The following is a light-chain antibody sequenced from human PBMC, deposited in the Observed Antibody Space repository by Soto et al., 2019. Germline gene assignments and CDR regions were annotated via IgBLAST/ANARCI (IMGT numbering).Light chain of an antibody. CDR2: GAS. V-gene: IGKV3-20*01. CDR1: QSVSSSY. CDR3: QQDGSSPPFT. J-gene: IGKJ4*01. Sequence: EIVLTQSPGTLSLSPGARATLSCRASQSVSSSYLAWYQQKPGQAPRLLIYGASSRATGIQDRFSGSGSGMDFALTISRMEPDDVAVYYWQQDGSSPPFTFGGGTKVEIK.